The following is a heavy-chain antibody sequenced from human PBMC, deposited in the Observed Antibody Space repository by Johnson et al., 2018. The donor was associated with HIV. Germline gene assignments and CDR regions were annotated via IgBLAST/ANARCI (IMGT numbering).Heavy chain of an antibody. CDR1: GLIFSRSW. D-gene: IGHD2-21*02. CDR3: AKVGHCRGDCNFEVLEDLFDV. Sequence: VQLVESGGGLVQPGGSLRLSCAASGLIFSRSWMHWVRQAPGKGLVWVSRTNSDGSSTTYADSVKGRFTISSDNSRNTLFLKMDSLKTEDTAVCYCAKVGHCRGDCNFEVLEDLFDVWGRGTMVTVSS. J-gene: IGHJ3*01. V-gene: IGHV3-74*01. CDR2: TNSDGSST.